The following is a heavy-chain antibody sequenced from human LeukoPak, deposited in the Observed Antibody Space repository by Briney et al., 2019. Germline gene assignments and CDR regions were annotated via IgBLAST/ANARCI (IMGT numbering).Heavy chain of an antibody. CDR2: IHTSGST. D-gene: IGHD3-3*01. Sequence: SETLSLTCTVSGGSIGDFYWSWLRQPPGKGLEWIAYIHTSGSTNYNPSLKSRVTISVDTSKNQFSPKLGSVTAADPAVYYCARHVKVSGDPYYGWFDPWGQGTLVSVSS. CDR3: ARHVKVSGDPYYGWFDP. CDR1: GGSIGDFY. J-gene: IGHJ5*02. V-gene: IGHV4-4*08.